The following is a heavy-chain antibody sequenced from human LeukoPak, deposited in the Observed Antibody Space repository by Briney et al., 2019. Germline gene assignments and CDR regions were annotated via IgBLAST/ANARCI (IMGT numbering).Heavy chain of an antibody. CDR1: GGSISSYY. CDR3: ARHLVVSWIDP. CDR2: IYYSGST. V-gene: IGHV4-59*08. J-gene: IGHJ5*02. D-gene: IGHD2-2*01. Sequence: KPSETLSLTCTVSGGSISSYYWSWIRQPPGKGLEWIGYIYYSGSTNYNPSLKSRVTISVDTSKNQFSLKLSSVTAADTAVYYCARHLVVSWIDPWGQGTLVTVSS.